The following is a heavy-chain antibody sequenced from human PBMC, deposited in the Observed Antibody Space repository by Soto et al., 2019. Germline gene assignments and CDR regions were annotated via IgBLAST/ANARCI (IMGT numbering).Heavy chain of an antibody. V-gene: IGHV1-3*01. CDR1: GYTFTSYA. CDR2: INAGNGNT. CDR3: ALGGGYCSSTSCYGYYYYYYMDV. Sequence: QVQLVQSGAEVKKPGASVKVSCKASGYTFTSYAMHWVRQAPGQRLEWMGWINAGNGNTKYSQKFQGRVTITRDTSPSTAYMELSSLRSEDTAVYYCALGGGYCSSTSCYGYYYYYYMDVWGKGTTVTVSS. D-gene: IGHD2-2*01. J-gene: IGHJ6*03.